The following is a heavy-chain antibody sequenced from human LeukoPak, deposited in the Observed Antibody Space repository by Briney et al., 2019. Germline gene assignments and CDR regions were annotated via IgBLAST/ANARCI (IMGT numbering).Heavy chain of an antibody. CDR3: ARAKSSSWYSPDY. D-gene: IGHD6-13*01. CDR1: GFTFSDYY. CDR2: ISSSGSTI. Sequence: PGGSLRLSCAASGFTFSDYYMSWLRQAPGKGLEWVSYISSSGSTIYYADSVKGRFTISRDNAKNSLYLQMNSLRAEDTAVYYCARAKSSSWYSPDYWGQGTLVTVSS. J-gene: IGHJ4*02. V-gene: IGHV3-11*04.